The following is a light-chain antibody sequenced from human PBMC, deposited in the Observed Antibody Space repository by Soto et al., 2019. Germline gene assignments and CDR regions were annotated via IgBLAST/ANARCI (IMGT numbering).Light chain of an antibody. V-gene: IGKV1-5*03. CDR2: TAS. J-gene: IGKJ1*01. Sequence: DIQMTQSPSTLSASVGDKVTIACRASQSISNWLAWYQQKPGKAPKLLLYTASDLESGVPSRFSGSGSGTEFTLTISSLQPDDFATYYCQQYDIGTTFGQGTNVEIK. CDR3: QQYDIGTT. CDR1: QSISNW.